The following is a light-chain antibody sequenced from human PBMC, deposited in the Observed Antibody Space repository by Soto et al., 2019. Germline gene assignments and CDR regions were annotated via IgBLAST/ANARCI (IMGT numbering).Light chain of an antibody. J-gene: IGKJ1*01. CDR3: QQYDTSLTT. CDR1: QRGSSN. CDR2: CVY. V-gene: IGKV3D-15*01. Sequence: MARSQSHTPLSPSPRATPTRSCSASQRGSSNLAWYQQKPGQAPRLLLYCVYTRAHGLPAMLCGSGCGREFTLPTSRSEREDFAVYYCQQYDTSLTTFGQGTQVAIK.